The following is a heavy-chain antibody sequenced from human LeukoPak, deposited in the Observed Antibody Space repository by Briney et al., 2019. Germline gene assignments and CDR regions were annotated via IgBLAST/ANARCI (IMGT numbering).Heavy chain of an antibody. CDR3: ARSDSSSVRAFDV. V-gene: IGHV5-51*01. Sequence: GESLKISCKGSGYSFTNYWICWVRQMPGKGLEWMGIIYPGDSDTRYRPSFQGQVTISADKSISTAYLQWSSLKASDTAMYYCARSDSSSVRAFDVWGQGTMVIVSS. D-gene: IGHD6-6*01. J-gene: IGHJ3*01. CDR1: GYSFTNYW. CDR2: IYPGDSDT.